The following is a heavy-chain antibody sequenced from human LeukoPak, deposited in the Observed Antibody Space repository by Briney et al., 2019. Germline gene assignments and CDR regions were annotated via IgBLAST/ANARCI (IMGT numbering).Heavy chain of an antibody. CDR1: GGSFSGYY. D-gene: IGHD2-2*02. J-gene: IGHJ4*02. Sequence: SETLSLTCAVYGGSFSGYYWSWIRQPPGEGLEWIGEINHSGSTNYNPSLKSRVTISVDTSKNQFSLKLSSVAAADTAVYYCARGDCSSTSCYIGLKYWGQGTLVTVPS. CDR2: INHSGST. CDR3: ARGDCSSTSCYIGLKY. V-gene: IGHV4-34*01.